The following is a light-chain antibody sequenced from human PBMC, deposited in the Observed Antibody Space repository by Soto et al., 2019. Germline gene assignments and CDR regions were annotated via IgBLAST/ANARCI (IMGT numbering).Light chain of an antibody. Sequence: QSALTQPASVSGSPGQSITISCTGTSSDVGGYNYVSWYQQYPGKVPKLMIYDVSNRPSGVSNRFSGSKSGNTASLTISGLQAEDEADYYCTSYTTSSTLVFGTGTKLTVL. CDR2: DVS. J-gene: IGLJ1*01. CDR3: TSYTTSSTLV. V-gene: IGLV2-14*01. CDR1: SSDVGGYNY.